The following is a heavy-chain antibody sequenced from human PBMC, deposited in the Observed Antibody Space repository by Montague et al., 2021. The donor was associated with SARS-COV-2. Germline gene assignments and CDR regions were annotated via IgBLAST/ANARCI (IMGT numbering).Heavy chain of an antibody. V-gene: IGHV4/OR15-8*02. CDR3: ARDFVAAVPDRFDS. CDR2: IFHSGAA. Sequence: SETLSLTCAVSGGFISSGNWWSWARQPPGKGLEWIGEIFHSGAASYNPSLKSRLTISMDKSKNEFSLKLNSVTAADTAMYYCARDFVAAVPDRFDSWGQGVLVTVSS. J-gene: IGHJ4*02. D-gene: IGHD6-13*01. CDR1: GGFISSGNW.